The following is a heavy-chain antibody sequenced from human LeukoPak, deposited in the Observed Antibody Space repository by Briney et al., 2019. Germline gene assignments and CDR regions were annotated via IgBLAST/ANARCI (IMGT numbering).Heavy chain of an antibody. Sequence: PGGSLRLSCAASGFTFSSYAMSWVRQAPGKGLEWVAVIWYDGSNTYYLESVKGRFTISRDNSKNTLYLQMNSLRAEDTAVYYCARDRGGTVTKDYVDYWGQGTLLTVSS. D-gene: IGHD4-17*01. V-gene: IGHV3-33*08. CDR2: IWYDGSNT. J-gene: IGHJ4*02. CDR1: GFTFSSYA. CDR3: ARDRGGTVTKDYVDY.